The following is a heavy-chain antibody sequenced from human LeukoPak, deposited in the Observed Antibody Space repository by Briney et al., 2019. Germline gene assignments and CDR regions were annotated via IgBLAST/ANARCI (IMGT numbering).Heavy chain of an antibody. CDR3: ARAFREYYYGSGSSGPYYYYYMDV. D-gene: IGHD3-10*01. J-gene: IGHJ6*03. V-gene: IGHV4-59*12. Sequence: PSETLSLTCTVSGGSISSYYWSWIRQPAGKGLEWIGEIYHSGSTNYNPSLKSRVTISVDKSKNQFSLKLSSVTAADTAVYYCARAFREYYYGSGSSGPYYYYYMDVWGKGTTVTVSS. CDR1: GGSISSYY. CDR2: IYHSGST.